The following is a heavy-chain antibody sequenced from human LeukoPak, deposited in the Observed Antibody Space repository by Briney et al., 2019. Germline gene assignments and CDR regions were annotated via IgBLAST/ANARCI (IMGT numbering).Heavy chain of an antibody. V-gene: IGHV3-33*06. CDR1: GFTFSSYS. CDR2: MWYDGSNK. Sequence: GGSLRLSCAASGFTFSSYSMNWVRQAPGKGLEWVALMWYDGSNKYYPDSVKGRFTISRDNSKNTLYLQMNSLRAEDTAVYYCAKSSSSSLGPFDYWGQGTLVTVSS. CDR3: AKSSSSSLGPFDY. J-gene: IGHJ4*02. D-gene: IGHD6-6*01.